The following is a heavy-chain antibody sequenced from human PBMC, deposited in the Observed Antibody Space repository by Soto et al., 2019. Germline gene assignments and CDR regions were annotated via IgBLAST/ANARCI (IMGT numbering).Heavy chain of an antibody. Sequence: PGESLRPSCSASVFTFSSNAKHCVRLAPGKGLEWVAVIAKDGSDIHYEVSVKGRFTISRDNAKNSLYLQMNSLRDEDTAVYYCARDPSEAYGMDVWGQGTTVTLSS. J-gene: IGHJ6*02. CDR2: IAKDGSDI. V-gene: IGHV3-30*04. CDR1: VFTFSSNA. CDR3: ARDPSEAYGMDV. D-gene: IGHD2-2*01.